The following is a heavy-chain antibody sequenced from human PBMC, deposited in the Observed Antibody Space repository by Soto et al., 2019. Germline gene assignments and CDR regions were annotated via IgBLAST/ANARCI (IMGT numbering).Heavy chain of an antibody. Sequence: EVQLLESGGGLVQPGGSLRLSCAASGFTFSSYAMSWVRQAPGKGLEWVSAISGSGGSTYYADSVKGRFTISRDNSKNTLYLQMNSLRAEDTAVYYCAKWGLTRQIYGSGSNPTGFDYWGQGTLVTVSS. J-gene: IGHJ4*02. CDR3: AKWGLTRQIYGSGSNPTGFDY. V-gene: IGHV3-23*01. D-gene: IGHD3-10*01. CDR1: GFTFSSYA. CDR2: ISGSGGST.